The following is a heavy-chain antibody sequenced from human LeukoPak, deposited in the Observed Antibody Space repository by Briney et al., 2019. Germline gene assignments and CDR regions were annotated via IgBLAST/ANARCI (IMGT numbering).Heavy chain of an antibody. CDR3: AKERATTTSFDY. CDR2: ISYDGTNK. D-gene: IGHD4-11*01. Sequence: GGSLRLSCAASVFTFSSYGMHWVRQAPGKGLEWVAVISYDGTNKYYADSVKGRFTISRDISKNTLFLQMNSLRADDTAVYFCAKERATTTSFDYWGQGTLVTVSS. CDR1: VFTFSSYG. J-gene: IGHJ4*02. V-gene: IGHV3-30*18.